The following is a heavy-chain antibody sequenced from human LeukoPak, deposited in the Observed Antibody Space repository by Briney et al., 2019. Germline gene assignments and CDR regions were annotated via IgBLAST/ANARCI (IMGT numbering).Heavy chain of an antibody. V-gene: IGHV1-69*06. CDR2: ITPIFGTA. J-gene: IGHJ3*02. CDR3: ARGRTRIAVAGTDAFDI. Sequence: ASVKVSCKASGGTFSSYAISWVRQAPGQGLEWMGGITPIFGTANYAQKFQGRVTITADKSTSTAYMELSSLRFEDTAVYYCARGRTRIAVAGTDAFDIWGQGTMVTVSS. D-gene: IGHD6-19*01. CDR1: GGTFSSYA.